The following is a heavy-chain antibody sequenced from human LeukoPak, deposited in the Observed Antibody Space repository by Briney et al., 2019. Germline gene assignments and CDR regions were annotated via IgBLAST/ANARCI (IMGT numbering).Heavy chain of an antibody. CDR2: ISYDGSNK. CDR3: ARESDGYNYQPFDY. V-gene: IGHV3-30-3*01. CDR1: GFTFSSYA. J-gene: IGHJ4*02. Sequence: PGRSLRLSCAASGFTFSSYAMHWVRQAPGKGLEXXXXISYDGSNKYYADSVKGRFTISRDNSKNTLYLQMNSLRAEDTAVYYCARESDGYNYQPFDYWGQGTLVTVSS. D-gene: IGHD5-24*01.